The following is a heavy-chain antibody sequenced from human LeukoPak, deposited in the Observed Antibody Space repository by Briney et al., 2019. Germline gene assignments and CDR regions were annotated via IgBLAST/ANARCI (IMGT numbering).Heavy chain of an antibody. V-gene: IGHV3-30-3*01. CDR2: ISYDGSNK. D-gene: IGHD3-22*01. J-gene: IGHJ4*02. CDR1: GFTFSSYA. Sequence: GGSLRLSCATSGFTFSSYAMHWVRQAPGKGLEWVAVISYDGSNKYYADSVKGRFTISRDNSKNALYLQMNSLRAEDTAVYYCARDGTYDSSGYSTHDGYWGQGTLVTVSS. CDR3: ARDGTYDSSGYSTHDGY.